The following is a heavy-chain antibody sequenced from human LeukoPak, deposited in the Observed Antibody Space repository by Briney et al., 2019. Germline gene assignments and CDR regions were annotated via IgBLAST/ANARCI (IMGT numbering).Heavy chain of an antibody. Sequence: ASVKVSCKASGYTINSYAMNWVRQAPGQGLEWMAWINTNTGNPTYAQGFTGRFVFSLDTSVSTAYLQISSLKAEDTAVYYCARQGPGDCSSTRCYGVDSWGQGTLVTVSS. CDR1: GYTINSYA. D-gene: IGHD2-2*01. V-gene: IGHV7-4-1*02. CDR2: INTNTGNP. J-gene: IGHJ4*02. CDR3: ARQGPGDCSSTRCYGVDS.